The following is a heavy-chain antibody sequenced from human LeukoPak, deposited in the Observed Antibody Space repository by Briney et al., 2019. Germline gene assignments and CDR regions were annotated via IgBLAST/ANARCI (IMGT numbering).Heavy chain of an antibody. J-gene: IGHJ6*03. Sequence: SETLSLTCTVSGGSISSHYWSWIQQPPGKGLEWIGYIYYSGSTNYNPSLKSRVTISVDTSKNQFSLKLSSVTAADTAVYYCARDSAYSNYYYYYYMDVWGKGTTVTVSS. V-gene: IGHV4-59*11. D-gene: IGHD4-11*01. CDR2: IYYSGST. CDR3: ARDSAYSNYYYYYYMDV. CDR1: GGSISSHY.